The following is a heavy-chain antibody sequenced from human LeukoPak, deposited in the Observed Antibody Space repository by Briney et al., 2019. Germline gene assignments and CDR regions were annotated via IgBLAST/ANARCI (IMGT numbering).Heavy chain of an antibody. V-gene: IGHV4-39*07. CDR1: GGSISSSSYY. Sequence: SETLSLTCTVSGGSISSSSYYWGWIRQPPGKGLEWIGNIYYSGSTYYNPSLKSRVTISVDTSKNQFSLKLSSVTAADTAVYYCVRTVIPGWFDYWGQGTLVTVSS. J-gene: IGHJ5*01. CDR3: VRTVIPGWFDY. D-gene: IGHD4-17*01. CDR2: IYYSGST.